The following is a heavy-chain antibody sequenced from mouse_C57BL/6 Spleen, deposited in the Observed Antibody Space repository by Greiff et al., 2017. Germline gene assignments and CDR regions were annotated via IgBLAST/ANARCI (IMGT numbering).Heavy chain of an antibody. D-gene: IGHD4-1*01. CDR3: ARGSAWDSCDY. V-gene: IGHV3-6*01. Sequence: ESGPGLVKPSQSLSLTCSVTGYSITSGYYWNWIRQFPGNKLEWMGNISYDGSNNYNPSLKNRISITRDTSKNQFFLKLNSVTTEDTATYYGARGSAWDSCDYWGQGTTLTVSS. J-gene: IGHJ2*01. CDR2: ISYDGSN. CDR1: GYSITSGYY.